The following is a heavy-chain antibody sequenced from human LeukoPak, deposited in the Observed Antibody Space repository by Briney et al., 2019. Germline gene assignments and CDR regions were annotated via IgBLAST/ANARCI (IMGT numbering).Heavy chain of an antibody. CDR3: ARGEYCSGGSCSLDY. V-gene: IGHV4-30-2*01. D-gene: IGHD2-15*01. CDR1: GGSISSGGYS. CDR2: IYHSGST. J-gene: IGHJ4*02. Sequence: SETLSLTCAVSGGSISSGGYSWSWIRQPPGKGLDWIGYIYHSGSTYYNPSLKSRVTISVDRSKNQFSLKLSSVTAADTAVYYCARGEYCSGGSCSLDYWGQGTLVTVSS.